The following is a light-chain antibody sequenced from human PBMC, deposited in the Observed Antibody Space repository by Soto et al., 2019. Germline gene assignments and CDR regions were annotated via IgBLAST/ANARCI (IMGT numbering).Light chain of an antibody. CDR3: SSYTSSSTVV. Sequence: QSALTQPASVSGSPGQSITISCTGTSIDVGGYNYVSWYQQHPGKAPKLMIYDVSNRPSGVSNRFSGSKSGNTASLTISGLQAEDEADSYCSSYTSSSTVVFGGGTKVTVL. CDR2: DVS. V-gene: IGLV2-14*01. J-gene: IGLJ2*01. CDR1: SIDVGGYNY.